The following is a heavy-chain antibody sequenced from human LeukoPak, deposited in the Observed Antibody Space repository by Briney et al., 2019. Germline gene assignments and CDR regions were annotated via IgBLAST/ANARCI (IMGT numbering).Heavy chain of an antibody. CDR2: INHSGST. Sequence: SETLSLTCAVYGGSFSGYYWSWIRQPPGKGLEWIGEINHSGSTNYNPSLKSRVTIPVDTSKNQFSLKLSSVTAADTAVYYCARGSGFWSGYFIFDYWGQGTLVTVSS. V-gene: IGHV4-34*01. J-gene: IGHJ4*02. CDR1: GGSFSGYY. D-gene: IGHD3-3*01. CDR3: ARGSGFWSGYFIFDY.